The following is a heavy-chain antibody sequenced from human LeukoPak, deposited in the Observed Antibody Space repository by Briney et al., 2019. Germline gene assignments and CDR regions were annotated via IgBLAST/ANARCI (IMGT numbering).Heavy chain of an antibody. D-gene: IGHD3-16*01. CDR3: SGGSWAFWPFGF. J-gene: IGHJ4*02. V-gene: IGHV4/OR15-8*02. CDR1: GGSIRSTNW. CDR2: ISLSWQT. Sequence: SETLSLTCGVSGGSIRSTNWWSWVRQPPGQGLEWIGEISLSWQTNFNPSLNGRLTMSLDESINQLSLKLTSVTAGDTAIYFCSGGSWAFWPFGFWGQGTLVIVPP.